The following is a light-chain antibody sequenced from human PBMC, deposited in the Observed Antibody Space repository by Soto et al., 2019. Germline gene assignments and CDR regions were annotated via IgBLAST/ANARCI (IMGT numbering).Light chain of an antibody. Sequence: EMVLTRAPATLALSPGKRATLACMASQSVRTYLAWYQQKPGQAPRLLIHDVSDRATGISARFSGSGSGTDFTLTISSLEPEDFSVYYCQQRSSWPLTSGGGTKVHIK. CDR1: QSVRTY. J-gene: IGKJ4*01. V-gene: IGKV3-11*01. CDR3: QQRSSWPLT. CDR2: DVS.